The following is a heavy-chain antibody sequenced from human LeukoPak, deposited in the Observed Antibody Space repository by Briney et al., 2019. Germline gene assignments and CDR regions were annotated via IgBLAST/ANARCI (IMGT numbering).Heavy chain of an antibody. CDR2: INPNSGGT. CDR1: GYTFTGYY. J-gene: IGHJ4*02. Sequence: GASVKVSCEASGYTFTGYYMHWVRQAPGQGLEWMGWINPNSGGTNYAQKFQGRVTMTRDTSISTAYMELSRLRSDDAAVYYCARGVAVAGTADYWGQGTLVAVSS. V-gene: IGHV1-2*02. CDR3: ARGVAVAGTADY. D-gene: IGHD6-19*01.